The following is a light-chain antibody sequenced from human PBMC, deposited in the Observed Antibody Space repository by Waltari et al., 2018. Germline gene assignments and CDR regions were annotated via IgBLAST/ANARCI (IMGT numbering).Light chain of an antibody. CDR2: DTS. J-gene: IGKJ2*03. CDR1: QSVSST. Sequence: EIVMTQSPATLSLSPGERATLSCRASQSVSSTLAWYQQKPGQPPRLLIYDTSTRATGIPDRFSGSGSGTDFTLTISSLEPEDVAVYFCQQGSNWSYSFGQGTKVEIK. CDR3: QQGSNWSYS. V-gene: IGKV3D-15*01.